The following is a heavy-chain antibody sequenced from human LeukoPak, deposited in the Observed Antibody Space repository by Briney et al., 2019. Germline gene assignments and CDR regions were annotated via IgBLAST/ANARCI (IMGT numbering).Heavy chain of an antibody. Sequence: GASVKVSCKASGYTFTSYPMNWVRQAPGQGLEWMGWINTNTGNPTYAQGFTGRFVFSLDTSVSTAYLHISSLKAEDTAVYYCARGTCSGGSCSYAYWGQGTLVTVSS. CDR2: INTNTGNP. CDR1: GYTFTSYP. D-gene: IGHD2-15*01. CDR3: ARGTCSGGSCSYAY. J-gene: IGHJ4*02. V-gene: IGHV7-4-1*02.